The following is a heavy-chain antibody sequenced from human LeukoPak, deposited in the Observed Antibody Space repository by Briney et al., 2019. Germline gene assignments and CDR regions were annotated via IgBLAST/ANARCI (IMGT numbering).Heavy chain of an antibody. CDR1: GGSISSSSYY. CDR3: ARDVPITMVRGVTKGFFDY. D-gene: IGHD3-10*01. V-gene: IGHV4-39*07. Sequence: SETLSLTCTVSGGSISSSSYYWGWIRQPPGKGLEWIGSIYYSGSTYYNPSLKSRVTISVDTSKNQFSLKLSSVTAADTAVYYCARDVPITMVRGVTKGFFDYWGQGTLVTVSS. CDR2: IYYSGST. J-gene: IGHJ4*02.